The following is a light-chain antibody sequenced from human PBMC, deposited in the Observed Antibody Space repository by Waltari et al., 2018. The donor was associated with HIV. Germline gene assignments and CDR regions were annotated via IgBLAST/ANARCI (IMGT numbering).Light chain of an antibody. J-gene: IGLJ1*01. CDR2: EVI. V-gene: IGLV2-8*01. CDR3: SSYGGSNTPYV. CDR1: SSYVGGYAF. Sequence: QSALTQPPSASGSPGQSVTISCTGPSSYVGGYAFVSWYQQHPGKAPKVIIYEVIKRPSGVPDRFSGSKSGNTASLTVSGLQAEDEGDYYCSSYGGSNTPYVFGTGTKITVL.